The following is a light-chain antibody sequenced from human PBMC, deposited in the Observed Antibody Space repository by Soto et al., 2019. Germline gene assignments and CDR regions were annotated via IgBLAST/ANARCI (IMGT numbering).Light chain of an antibody. J-gene: IGKJ2*01. Sequence: EIVMTQSPATLSVSPGERATLSCRASQSVSSNLGWYQQKPGQAPRLLMYGASARATGTPVRFSGSGSGTEFTLTISSLQSEDFAIYYCQQYYNWPYTFGQGTKREIK. CDR3: QQYYNWPYT. CDR2: GAS. CDR1: QSVSSN. V-gene: IGKV3-15*01.